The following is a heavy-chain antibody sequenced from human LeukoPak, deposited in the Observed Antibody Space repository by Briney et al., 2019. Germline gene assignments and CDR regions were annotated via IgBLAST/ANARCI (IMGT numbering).Heavy chain of an antibody. V-gene: IGHV3-33*06. J-gene: IGHJ4*02. D-gene: IGHD6-19*01. CDR1: GFTFSSYG. CDR3: AKVFALYGSGWSTLDY. CDR2: IWYDGSNK. Sequence: GGSLRLSCAASGFTFSSYGMHWVRQAPGKGLEWEAVIWYDGSNKYYADSVKGRFTISRDNSKNTLYLQMNSLRAEDTAVYYCAKVFALYGSGWSTLDYWGQGTLVTVSS.